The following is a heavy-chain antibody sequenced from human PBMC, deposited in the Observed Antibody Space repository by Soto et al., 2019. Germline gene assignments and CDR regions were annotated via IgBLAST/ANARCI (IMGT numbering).Heavy chain of an antibody. Sequence: GGSLRLSCAASGFTVSSNYMSWVRQAPGKGLEWVSVIYSGGSTYYADSVKGRFTISRDNSKNTLYLQMNSLRAEDTAVYYCARDLGLLWFGEFRYWGQGTLVTVSS. CDR2: IYSGGST. J-gene: IGHJ4*02. D-gene: IGHD3-10*01. CDR3: ARDLGLLWFGEFRY. CDR1: GFTVSSNY. V-gene: IGHV3-66*01.